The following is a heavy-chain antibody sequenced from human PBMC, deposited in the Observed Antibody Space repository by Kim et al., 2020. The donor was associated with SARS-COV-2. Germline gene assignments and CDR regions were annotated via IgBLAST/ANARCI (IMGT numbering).Heavy chain of an antibody. J-gene: IGHJ4*02. Sequence: SVKGRFTISRDNSKNTLYLQMSSLRAEDTAVYYCVKDRFGVLWFGDGSDYWGQGTLVTVSS. D-gene: IGHD3-10*01. CDR3: VKDRFGVLWFGDGSDY. V-gene: IGHV3-64D*06.